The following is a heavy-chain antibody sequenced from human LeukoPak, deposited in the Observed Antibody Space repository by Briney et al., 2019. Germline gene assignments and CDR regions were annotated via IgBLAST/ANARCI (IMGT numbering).Heavy chain of an antibody. D-gene: IGHD6-13*01. CDR1: GYTFTSYY. Sequence: ASVKVSCKASGYTFTSYYMHWVRQAPGQGVEGMGIINPSGGSTSYAQKFQGRVTMTRDTSTSTVYMELSSLRSEDTAVYYCARSIIAADFDYWGQGTLVTVSS. J-gene: IGHJ4*02. CDR2: INPSGGST. V-gene: IGHV1-46*01. CDR3: ARSIIAADFDY.